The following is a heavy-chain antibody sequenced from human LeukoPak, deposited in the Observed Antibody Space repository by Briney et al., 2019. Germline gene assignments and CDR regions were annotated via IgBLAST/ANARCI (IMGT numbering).Heavy chain of an antibody. CDR2: ISTSSIYI. Sequence: PGGSLRLSCAASGFTFSSYSMNWVRQAPGKGLEWVSSISTSSIYIYYADSVKGRFTISRDNAKNSLYLQMNSLRAEDTAVYYCARVVLMVYENWFDPWGQGTLVTVSS. J-gene: IGHJ5*02. D-gene: IGHD2-8*01. V-gene: IGHV3-21*01. CDR3: ARVVLMVYENWFDP. CDR1: GFTFSSYS.